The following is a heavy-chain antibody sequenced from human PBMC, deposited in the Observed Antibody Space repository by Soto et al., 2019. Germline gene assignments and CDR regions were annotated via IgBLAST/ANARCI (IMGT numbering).Heavy chain of an antibody. V-gene: IGHV4-4*02. CDR1: GGSIRSNNW. Sequence: SETLSLTCAVSGGSIRSNNWWSWVRQPPGKGLEWIGEIFHSGSTNYNPSLKTRVTISVDKSKNQFSLKMSSVTAADTAVYYCARVYSGSYSDSWGQGTLVTVSS. CDR3: ARVYSGSYSDS. D-gene: IGHD1-26*01. J-gene: IGHJ4*02. CDR2: IFHSGST.